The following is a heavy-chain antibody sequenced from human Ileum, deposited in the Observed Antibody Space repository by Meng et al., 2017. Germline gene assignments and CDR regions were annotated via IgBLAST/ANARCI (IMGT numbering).Heavy chain of an antibody. CDR2: ISGSGVIT. D-gene: IGHD6-13*01. CDR1: GFTFNNFA. CDR3: AKPYSSIWSRAFDI. J-gene: IGHJ3*02. V-gene: IGHV3-23*01. Sequence: GESLKISCAASGFTFNNFAMSWVRQTPEKGLEWVSAISGSGVITYYADSVKGRFTVSRDNSKNTLYLQMNSLRAEDTAVYYCAKPYSSIWSRAFDIWGQGTMVTVSS.